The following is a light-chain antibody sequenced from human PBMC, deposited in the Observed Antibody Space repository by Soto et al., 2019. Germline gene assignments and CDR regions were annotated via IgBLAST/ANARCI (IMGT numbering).Light chain of an antibody. CDR2: DAS. CDR3: QQRSNWPIT. Sequence: EIVLTQSPGTLSLSPGERATLSCRTSQNINKYLAWYQQKPGQAPGLLIYDASNRATGIPARFSGSGSGTDFTLTISSLEPEDFAVYYCQQRSNWPITFGQGTRLEIK. CDR1: QNINKY. J-gene: IGKJ5*01. V-gene: IGKV3-11*01.